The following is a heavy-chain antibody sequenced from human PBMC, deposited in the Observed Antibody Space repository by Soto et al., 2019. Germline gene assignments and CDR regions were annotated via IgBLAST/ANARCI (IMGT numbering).Heavy chain of an antibody. D-gene: IGHD6-13*01. Sequence: QVQLVESGGGVVQPGRSLRLSCAASGFTFSSYGMHWVRQAPGKGLEWVAVISYDGRNKYYADSVKGRFTISRDNSKNTLYLQMNSLRAEDTAVYYCAKVGVAAPFDYWGQGTLVTVSS. V-gene: IGHV3-30*18. CDR2: ISYDGRNK. CDR3: AKVGVAAPFDY. J-gene: IGHJ4*02. CDR1: GFTFSSYG.